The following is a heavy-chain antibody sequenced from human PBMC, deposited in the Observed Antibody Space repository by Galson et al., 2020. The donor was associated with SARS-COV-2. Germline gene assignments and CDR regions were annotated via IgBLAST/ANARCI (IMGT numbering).Heavy chain of an antibody. CDR2: IWYDGSNK. J-gene: IGHJ3*02. CDR1: GFTFSSYG. Sequence: QLGESLKISCAASGFTFSSYGMHWVRQAPGKGLEWVAVIWYDGSNKYYADSVKGRFTITRDNSKNTLYLQMNSLRAEDTAVYYCAREGLLWFGEPENAFDIWGQGTMVTVSS. V-gene: IGHV3-33*01. D-gene: IGHD3-10*01. CDR3: AREGLLWFGEPENAFDI.